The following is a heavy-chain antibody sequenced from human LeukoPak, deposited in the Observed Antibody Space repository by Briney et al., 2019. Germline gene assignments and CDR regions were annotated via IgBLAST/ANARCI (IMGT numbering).Heavy chain of an antibody. V-gene: IGHV3-7*01. J-gene: IGHJ4*02. Sequence: GGSLRLSCAGSGFTFSSYWMSWVRQAPGKGLEWVANLNEDGGETHYVDSVKGRFTISRDNAKNLLYLQMNSLRAEDTAVYYCARDGRGYSIWWGQGTLVTVSS. D-gene: IGHD5/OR15-5a*01. CDR3: ARDGRGYSIW. CDR2: LNEDGGET. CDR1: GFTFSSYW.